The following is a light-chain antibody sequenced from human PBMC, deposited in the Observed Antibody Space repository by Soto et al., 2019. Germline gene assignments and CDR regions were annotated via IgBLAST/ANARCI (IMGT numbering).Light chain of an antibody. Sequence: SALTQPPSASGSPGQSVAISCTGTSSDVGAYIFVSWYQQHPGKAPKLIIYEVNKRPSGVPDRFSGSKSGNTASLTVSGLQAEDEADYYCSIYAGGDNVIFGGGTQLTVL. J-gene: IGLJ2*01. CDR1: SSDVGAYIF. CDR2: EVN. CDR3: SIYAGGDNVI. V-gene: IGLV2-8*01.